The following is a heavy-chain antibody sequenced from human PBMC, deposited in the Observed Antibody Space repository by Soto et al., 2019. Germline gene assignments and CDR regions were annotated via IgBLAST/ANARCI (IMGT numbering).Heavy chain of an antibody. CDR1: GFSLSTSGMC. CDR2: IDWDDDK. D-gene: IGHD6-19*01. J-gene: IGHJ6*02. CDR3: ARSREEQWLVQGYYGMDV. V-gene: IGHV2-70*01. Sequence: ESGPTLVNPTQTLTLTCTFSGFSLSTSGMCVSWIRQPPGKALEWLALIDWDDDKYYSTPLKTRLTISKDTSKNQVVLTMTNMDPVDTATYYCARSREEQWLVQGYYGMDVWGQGTTVTVSS.